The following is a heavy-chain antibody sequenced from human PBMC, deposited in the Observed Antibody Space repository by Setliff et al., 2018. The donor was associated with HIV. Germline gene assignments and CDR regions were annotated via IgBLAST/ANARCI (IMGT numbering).Heavy chain of an antibody. Sequence: GGSLRLSCAASGFTFSSYGMHWVRQAPGKGLEWVAVISYDGSDKYYADSVKGRFTISRDNPKNTLYLQMNSLRLEDTAVYYCARGRGAYDFWTSDNYYMGVWGNGTTVTVSS. CDR2: ISYDGSDK. J-gene: IGHJ6*03. D-gene: IGHD3-3*01. CDR3: ARGRGAYDFWTSDNYYMGV. CDR1: GFTFSSYG. V-gene: IGHV3-30*19.